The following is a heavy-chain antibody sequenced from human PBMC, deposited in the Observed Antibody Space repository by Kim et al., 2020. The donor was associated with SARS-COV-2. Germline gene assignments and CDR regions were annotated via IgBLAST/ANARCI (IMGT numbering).Heavy chain of an antibody. Sequence: GGSLRLSCAASGFTFSSYAMSWVRQAPGKGLEWVSAISGSGGSTYYADSVKGRFTISRDNSKNTLYLQMNSLRAEDTAVYYCAKHLRLAGSIAVAGIGPKYWGRGTLVTVSS. CDR3: AKHLRLAGSIAVAGIGPKY. CDR2: ISGSGGST. V-gene: IGHV3-23*01. D-gene: IGHD6-19*01. J-gene: IGHJ4*02. CDR1: GFTFSSYA.